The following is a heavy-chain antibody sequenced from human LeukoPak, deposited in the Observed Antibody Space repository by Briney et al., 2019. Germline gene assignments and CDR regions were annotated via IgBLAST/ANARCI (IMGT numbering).Heavy chain of an antibody. CDR2: INHSGST. CDR1: GGSFSGYY. Sequence: SETLSLTCAVYGGSFSGYYWSWIRQPPGKGLEWIGEINHSGSTNYNPSLKCRVTISVDTSKNQFSLKLSSVTAADTAVYYCARGRYYGSGSYYTNYWGQGTLVTVSS. D-gene: IGHD3-10*01. CDR3: ARGRYYGSGSYYTNY. V-gene: IGHV4-34*01. J-gene: IGHJ4*02.